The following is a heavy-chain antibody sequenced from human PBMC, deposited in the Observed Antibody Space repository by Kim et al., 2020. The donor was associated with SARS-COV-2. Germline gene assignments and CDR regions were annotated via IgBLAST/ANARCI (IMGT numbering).Heavy chain of an antibody. D-gene: IGHD2-8*01. J-gene: IGHJ4*02. CDR3: ARGSDIVLMVYARCSAFYFDY. V-gene: IGHV3-21*01. CDR1: GFTFSSYS. CDR2: ISSSSSYI. Sequence: GGSLRLSCAASGFTFSSYSMNWVRQAPGKGLEWVSSISSSSSYIYYADSVKGRFTISRDNAKNSLYLQMNSLRAEDTAVYYCARGSDIVLMVYARCSAFYFDYWGQGTLVTVSS.